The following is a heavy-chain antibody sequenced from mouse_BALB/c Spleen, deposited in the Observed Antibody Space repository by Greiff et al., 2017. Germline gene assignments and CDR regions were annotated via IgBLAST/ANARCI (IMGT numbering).Heavy chain of an antibody. J-gene: IGHJ1*01. V-gene: IGHV3-2*02. CDR1: GYSITSDYA. Sequence: EVQLQQSGPGLVKPSQSLSLTCTVTGYSITSDYAWNWIRQFPGNKLEWMGYISYSGSTSYNPSLKSRISITRDTSKNQFFLQLNSVTTEDTATYYCARSSYYGSRGWYFDVWGAGTTVTVSS. CDR2: ISYSGST. D-gene: IGHD1-1*01. CDR3: ARSSYYGSRGWYFDV.